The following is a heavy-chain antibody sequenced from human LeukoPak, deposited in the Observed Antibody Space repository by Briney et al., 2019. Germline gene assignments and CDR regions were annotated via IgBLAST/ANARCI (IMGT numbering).Heavy chain of an antibody. Sequence: PSETLSLTCTVSGGSISSSSYYWGWIRRPPGKGLEWIGSIYYSGSTYYNPSLKTRVTISVDTSTNQFSLKLSSVTAAYTGVYYCARDTSNVFTYYFDYWGQGTLVTVSS. D-gene: IGHD2-21*01. J-gene: IGHJ4*02. V-gene: IGHV4-39*02. CDR1: GGSISSSSYY. CDR2: IYYSGST. CDR3: ARDTSNVFTYYFDY.